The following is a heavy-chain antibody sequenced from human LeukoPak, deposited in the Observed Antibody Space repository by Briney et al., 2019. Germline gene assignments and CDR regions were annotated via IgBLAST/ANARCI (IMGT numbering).Heavy chain of an antibody. CDR1: GYTFTGYY. CDR3: ASRDPAEGFLQWLPDS. Sequence: GASVKVSCKPSGYTFTGYYMHWVRQAPGQGLEWMGRINPNSGGTNYAQKFHDRVTMTRDTSISTAYMELRRLRSDDTAVYYYASRDPAEGFLQWLPDSWGQGTLVTVSS. V-gene: IGHV1-2*06. J-gene: IGHJ4*02. D-gene: IGHD3-3*01. CDR2: INPNSGGT.